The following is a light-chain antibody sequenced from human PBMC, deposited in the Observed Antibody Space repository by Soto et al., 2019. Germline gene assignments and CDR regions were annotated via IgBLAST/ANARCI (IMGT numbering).Light chain of an antibody. J-gene: IGKJ1*01. V-gene: IGKV3-15*01. CDR3: QQYINWPRT. CDR2: GAS. CDR1: QSVSSN. Sequence: EIVMTQSPATLSVSPGERATLTCRASQSVSSNLAWYQQKPGQAPRLLLYGASTRAAGFPARFSGSGSGTEFTLTIRSLQSEDFAVYYCQQYINWPRTFGQGTKVEIK.